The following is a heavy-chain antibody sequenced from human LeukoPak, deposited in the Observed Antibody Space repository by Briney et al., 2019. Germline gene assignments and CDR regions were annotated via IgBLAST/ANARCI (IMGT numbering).Heavy chain of an antibody. J-gene: IGHJ3*02. CDR2: IYHSGST. CDR3: ARAAREGAFDI. D-gene: IGHD1-26*01. V-gene: IGHV4-30-2*01. Sequence: SETLSLTCTVSGGSISSGGYSWSWIRQPPGKGLEWIGYIYHSGSTYYNPSLKSRVTISVDRSKNQFSLKLSSVTAADTAVYYCARAAREGAFDIWGQGTMVTVSS. CDR1: GGSISSGGYS.